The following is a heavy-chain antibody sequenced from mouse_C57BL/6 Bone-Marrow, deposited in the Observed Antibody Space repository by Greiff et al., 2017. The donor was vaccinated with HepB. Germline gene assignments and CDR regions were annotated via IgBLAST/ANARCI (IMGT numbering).Heavy chain of an antibody. CDR1: GFNIKDYY. J-gene: IGHJ1*03. CDR2: IDPEDGET. V-gene: IGHV14-2*01. D-gene: IGHD1-1*01. Sequence: EVQLQQSGAELVKPGASVKLSCTASGFNIKDYYMHWVKQRTEQGLEWIGRIDPEDGETKYAPKFQGKATITADTSSNTAYLQRSSLTSEDTSVYYCARAFYGSRPTGYVDVWGTGTTVTVSS. CDR3: ARAFYGSRPTGYVDV.